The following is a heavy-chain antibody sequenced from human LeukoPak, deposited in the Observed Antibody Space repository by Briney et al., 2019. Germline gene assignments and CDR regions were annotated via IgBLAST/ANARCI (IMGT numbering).Heavy chain of an antibody. J-gene: IGHJ3*02. Sequence: PGGSLRLSCAASGFTVSSNYMSWVRQAPGKGLEWVSGINWNGGSTGYADSVKGRFTISRDNAKNSLYLQMNSLRAEDTALYYCARDRSFMIVVGDAFDIWGQGTMVTVSS. CDR3: ARDRSFMIVVGDAFDI. CDR2: INWNGGST. CDR1: GFTVSSNY. D-gene: IGHD3-22*01. V-gene: IGHV3-20*04.